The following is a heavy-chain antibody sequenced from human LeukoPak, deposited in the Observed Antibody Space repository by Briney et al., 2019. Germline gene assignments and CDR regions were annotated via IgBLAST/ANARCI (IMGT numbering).Heavy chain of an antibody. J-gene: IGHJ4*02. V-gene: IGHV4-39*01. CDR1: GGSISSSSYY. CDR2: IYYSGST. CDR3: ARQGGGYFDWLTFDY. Sequence: SETLSLTCTVSGGSISSSSYYWGWIRQPPGKGLEWIGSIYYSGSTYYNPSLKGRVTISVDTSKNQFSLKLSSVTAADTAVYYCARQGGGYFDWLTFDYWGQGTLVTVSS. D-gene: IGHD3-9*01.